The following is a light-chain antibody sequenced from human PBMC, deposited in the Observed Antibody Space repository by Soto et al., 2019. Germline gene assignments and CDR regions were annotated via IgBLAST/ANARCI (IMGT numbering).Light chain of an antibody. CDR2: GNS. CDR3: QSYDSSLSGLYV. CDR1: SSNIGAGYD. V-gene: IGLV1-40*01. J-gene: IGLJ1*01. Sequence: VVTQPPSVSGAPGQRVTISCTGSSSNIGAGYDVHWYQQLPGTAPKLLIYGNSNRPSGVPDRFSGSKSGTSASLAITGLQAEDEADYYCQSYDSSLSGLYVFGTGTKLTVL.